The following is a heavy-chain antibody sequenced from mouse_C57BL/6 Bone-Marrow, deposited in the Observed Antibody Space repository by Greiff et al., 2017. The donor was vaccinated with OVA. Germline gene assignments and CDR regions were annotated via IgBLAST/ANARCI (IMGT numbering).Heavy chain of an antibody. J-gene: IGHJ1*03. CDR3: ARSTGYYGSSEGYFDV. CDR2: LDPANGNT. Sequence: EVQLQQSVAELVRPGASVKLSCTASGFNIKNTYMHWVKQRPEQGLEWIGRLDPANGNTKYAPKFQGKATITADTSSNTAYLQLSSLTSEDTAIYYCARSTGYYGSSEGYFDVWGTGTTVTVSS. V-gene: IGHV14-3*01. D-gene: IGHD1-1*01. CDR1: GFNIKNTY.